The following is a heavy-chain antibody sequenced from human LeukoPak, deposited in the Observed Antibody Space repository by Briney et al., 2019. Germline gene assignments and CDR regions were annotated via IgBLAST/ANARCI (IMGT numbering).Heavy chain of an antibody. CDR3: AHGKRPGLSIAAAPYFDY. J-gene: IGHJ4*02. V-gene: IGHV2-5*02. CDR2: IYWDDDK. Sequence: GWIPQPPGKALEWLALIYWDDDKRYSPSLKSRLTITKDTPKNQVVLTMTNMDPVDTATYYCAHGKRPGLSIAAAPYFDYWGQGTLVTVSS. D-gene: IGHD6-13*01.